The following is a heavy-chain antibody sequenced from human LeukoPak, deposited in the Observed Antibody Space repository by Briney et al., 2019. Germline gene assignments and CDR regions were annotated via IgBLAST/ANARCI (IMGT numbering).Heavy chain of an antibody. V-gene: IGHV1-18*01. D-gene: IGHD3-22*01. CDR3: ARVHSSGYSDWYFDL. CDR2: ISAYNGNT. Sequence: ASVKVSCKASGYTFTSYGISWVRQAPGQGREWMGWISAYNGNTNYAQKLQGRVTMTTDTSTSTAYMELRSLRSDDTAVYYCARVHSSGYSDWYFDLWGRGTLVTVSS. J-gene: IGHJ2*01. CDR1: GYTFTSYG.